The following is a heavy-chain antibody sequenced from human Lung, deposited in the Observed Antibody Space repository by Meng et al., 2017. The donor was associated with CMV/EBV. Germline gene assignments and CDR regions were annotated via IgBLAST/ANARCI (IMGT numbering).Heavy chain of an antibody. CDR1: GFTFSNYW. CDR2: IKEDGSEK. V-gene: IGHV3-7*01. Sequence: GESLKISCAASGFTFSNYWMTWLRQAPGRGLELVAHIKEDGSEKYFVGSVKGRFTISRDNAKNSLYLQMNSLRAEDTAVYYCARDPFIKAFDTWGQGTMVTVSS. J-gene: IGHJ3*02. CDR3: ARDPFIKAFDT.